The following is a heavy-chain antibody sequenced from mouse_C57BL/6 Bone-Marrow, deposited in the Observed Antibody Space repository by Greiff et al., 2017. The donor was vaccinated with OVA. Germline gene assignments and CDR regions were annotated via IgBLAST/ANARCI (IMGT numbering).Heavy chain of an antibody. D-gene: IGHD2-14*01. Sequence: EVKLMESGGGLVKPGGSLKLSCAASGFTFSDYGMHWVRQAPEKGLEWVAYISSGSSTIYYADTVKGRFTISRDNAKNTLFLQMTSLRSEDTAMYYCARGGYPWFAYWGQGTLVTVSA. CDR3: ARGGYPWFAY. V-gene: IGHV5-17*01. CDR2: ISSGSSTI. J-gene: IGHJ3*01. CDR1: GFTFSDYG.